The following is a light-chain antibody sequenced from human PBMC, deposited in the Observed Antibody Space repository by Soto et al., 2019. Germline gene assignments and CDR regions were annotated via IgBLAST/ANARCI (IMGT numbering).Light chain of an antibody. J-gene: IGKJ2*01. CDR3: QENHSVPYT. CDR1: QVSISY. CDR2: GAS. Sequence: DIQMTQSPSSLSASVGDRVTITCRSRQVSISYVSWYQQRPGQAPKLLVLGASTLRTAVTSRFSASGSGTDFALCISNLQPEDLAYDYCQENHSVPYTFGQGTRLEI. V-gene: IGKV1-39*01.